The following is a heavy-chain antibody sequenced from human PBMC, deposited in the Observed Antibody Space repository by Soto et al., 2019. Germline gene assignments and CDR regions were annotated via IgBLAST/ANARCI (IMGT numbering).Heavy chain of an antibody. CDR2: IIPIFGTA. V-gene: IGHV1-69*13. J-gene: IGHJ4*02. Sequence: GASVKVSCKASGGTFSSYAISWVRQAPGQGLEWMGGIIPIFGTANYAQKFQGRVTITADESTSTAYMELSSLRSEDTAVYYCARWDSSGYYFDYWGQGTQVIVSS. D-gene: IGHD3-22*01. CDR1: GGTFSSYA. CDR3: ARWDSSGYYFDY.